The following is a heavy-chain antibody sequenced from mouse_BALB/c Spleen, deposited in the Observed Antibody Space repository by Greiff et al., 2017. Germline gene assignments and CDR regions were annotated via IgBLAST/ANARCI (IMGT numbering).Heavy chain of an antibody. CDR3: ARDSYGNYEGDAMDY. V-gene: IGHV3-2*02. J-gene: IGHJ4*01. Sequence: EVKLMESGPGLVKPSQSLSLTCTVTGYSITSDYAWNWIRQFPGNKLEWMGYISYSGSTSYNPSLKSRISITRDTSKNQFFLQLNSVTTEDTATYYCARDSYGNYEGDAMDYWGQGTSVTVSS. CDR2: ISYSGST. CDR1: GYSITSDYA. D-gene: IGHD2-1*01.